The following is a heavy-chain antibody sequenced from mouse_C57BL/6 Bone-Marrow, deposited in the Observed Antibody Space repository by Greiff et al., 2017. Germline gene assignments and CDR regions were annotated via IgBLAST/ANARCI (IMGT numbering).Heavy chain of an antibody. V-gene: IGHV1-69*01. Sequence: VQLQQSGAELVMPGASVKLSCKASGYTFTSYWMHWVKQRPGQGLEWIGEIDPSDSYTNYNQKFKGKSTLTVDKSSSTAYMQLSSLTSEDSAVYYCAREEYGNSGMDHWGQGTSVTVSS. J-gene: IGHJ4*01. CDR2: IDPSDSYT. CDR3: AREEYGNSGMDH. D-gene: IGHD2-1*01. CDR1: GYTFTSYW.